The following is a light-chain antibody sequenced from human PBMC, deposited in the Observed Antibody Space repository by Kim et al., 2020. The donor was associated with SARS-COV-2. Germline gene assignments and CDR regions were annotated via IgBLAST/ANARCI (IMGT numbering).Light chain of an antibody. CDR1: SSDVGAYNS. CDR3: SSPTRSKTVL. V-gene: IGLV2-14*03. J-gene: IGLJ2*01. CDR2: DVS. Sequence: GQSITISCIGTSSDVGAYNSVSWYQQHPGEVPKLMIYDVSNRPSGVSDRFSGSKSGNTASLTISRLQTEDEADYYCSSPTRSKTVLFGGGTQLTVL.